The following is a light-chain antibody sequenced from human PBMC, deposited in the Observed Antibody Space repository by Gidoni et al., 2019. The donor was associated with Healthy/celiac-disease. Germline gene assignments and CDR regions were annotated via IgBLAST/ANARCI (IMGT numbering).Light chain of an antibody. Sequence: DIQMTQSPSTLSASVGDRVTITCRASQSISSWLAWYQQKPGKAPKLLIYKASSLESGVPSWFSGSGSGTEFTLTISSLQPDDFATYYCQQYNSYTFGGGTKVEIK. CDR1: QSISSW. J-gene: IGKJ4*01. V-gene: IGKV1-5*03. CDR2: KAS. CDR3: QQYNSYT.